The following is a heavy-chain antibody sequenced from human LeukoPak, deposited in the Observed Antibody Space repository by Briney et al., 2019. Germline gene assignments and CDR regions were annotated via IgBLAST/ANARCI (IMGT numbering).Heavy chain of an antibody. V-gene: IGHV3-33*08. CDR1: GFTFSSYA. D-gene: IGHD4-17*01. CDR2: IWYDGSNK. J-gene: IGHJ4*02. CDR3: ARGGYGDYVFDY. Sequence: GGSLRLSCAASGFTFSSYAMSWVRQAPGKGLEWVAVIWYDGSNKYYADSVKGRFTISRDNSKNTLYLQMNSLRAEDTAVYYCARGGYGDYVFDYWGQGTLVTVSS.